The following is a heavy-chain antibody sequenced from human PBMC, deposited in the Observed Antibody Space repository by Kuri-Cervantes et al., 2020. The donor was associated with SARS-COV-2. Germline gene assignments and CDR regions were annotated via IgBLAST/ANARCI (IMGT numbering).Heavy chain of an antibody. CDR1: GFTFDDYG. Sequence: GESLKISCAASGFTFDDYGMSWVRQAPGKGLEWVSGINWNGGSTGYADSVKGRFTISRDNAKNSLYLQMNSLRAEDTAVYYCARERNSGWSMFFDHWDQGTLVTVSS. D-gene: IGHD6-19*01. V-gene: IGHV3-20*04. CDR2: INWNGGST. J-gene: IGHJ4*02. CDR3: ARERNSGWSMFFDH.